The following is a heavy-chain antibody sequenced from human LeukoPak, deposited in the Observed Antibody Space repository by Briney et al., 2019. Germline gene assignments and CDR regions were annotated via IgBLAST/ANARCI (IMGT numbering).Heavy chain of an antibody. CDR2: ISASGGST. D-gene: IGHD2-15*01. CDR3: AKDIVVVVAATYFDY. J-gene: IGHJ4*02. Sequence: GGSLRLSCAASGFTFTNYAMSWVRQAPGKGLERASVISASGGSTYHADSVKGRFTISRDNSKSTLYLQMNSLRAEDTVVYYCAKDIVVVVAATYFDYWGRGTLVTVSS. CDR1: GFTFTNYA. V-gene: IGHV3-23*01.